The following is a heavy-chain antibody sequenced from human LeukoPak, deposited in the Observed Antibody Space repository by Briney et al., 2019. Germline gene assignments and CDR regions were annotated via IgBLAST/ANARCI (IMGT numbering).Heavy chain of an antibody. CDR1: GYTFTSYD. J-gene: IGHJ4*02. CDR2: MNPNSGNT. Sequence: GASVKVSCKASGYTFTSYDINWVRQATGQGLEWMGWMNPNSGNTGYAQKFQGRVTMTRNTSISTAYMELSSLRSEDTAVYYCAIDTPGPAAAGEQWLVPGDYWGQGTLVTVSS. D-gene: IGHD6-19*01. CDR3: AIDTPGPAAAGEQWLVPGDY. V-gene: IGHV1-8*02.